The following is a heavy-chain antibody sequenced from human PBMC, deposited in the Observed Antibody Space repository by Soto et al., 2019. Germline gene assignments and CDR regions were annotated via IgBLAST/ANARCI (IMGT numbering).Heavy chain of an antibody. Sequence: PSETLSLTCTGSLGSVNTADYFWAWIRQPPGKGLEFIGSIHSSGGTFYSPSLKSRVSISIDKSKNHFSLRLTSVTAGDTAVYFCASVVVGATRQSGSDHWGQGTLVTVSS. CDR1: LGSVNTADYF. CDR3: ASVVVGATRQSGSDH. CDR2: IHSSGGT. J-gene: IGHJ4*02. V-gene: IGHV4-39*02. D-gene: IGHD2-15*01.